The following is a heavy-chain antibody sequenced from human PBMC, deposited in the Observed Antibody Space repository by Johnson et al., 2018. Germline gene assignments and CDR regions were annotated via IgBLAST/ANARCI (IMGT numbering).Heavy chain of an antibody. CDR2: ITSSGSTI. CDR1: GITFSDHY. CDR3: ARETGYSYDY. Sequence: QVQLQESGGGLVQPGGSLRLSCAASGITFSDHYMSWIRQAPGKGLEWVSYITSSGSTIYYADSLKGRFTISRDNAKKSLYLVMNSLRAEDRAVYYCARETGYSYDYWGQGTLVTVSS. V-gene: IGHV3-11*04. J-gene: IGHJ4*02. D-gene: IGHD5-18*01.